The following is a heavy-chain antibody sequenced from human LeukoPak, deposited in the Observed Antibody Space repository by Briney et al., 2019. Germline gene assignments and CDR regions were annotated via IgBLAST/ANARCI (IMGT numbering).Heavy chain of an antibody. CDR1: GGTFSSYA. CDR3: ARGSSGYYYETLNDAFDI. V-gene: IGHV1-69*05. CDR2: IIPILGTA. Sequence: SVKVSCKASGGTFSSYAISWVRQAPGQGLEWMGGIIPILGTANYAQKFQGRVTITTDESTSTAYMELSSLRSEDTAVYYCARGSSGYYYETLNDAFDIWGQGTMVTVSS. D-gene: IGHD3-22*01. J-gene: IGHJ3*02.